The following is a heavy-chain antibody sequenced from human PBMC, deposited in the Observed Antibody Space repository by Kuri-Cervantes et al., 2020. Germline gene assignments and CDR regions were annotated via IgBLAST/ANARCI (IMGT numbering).Heavy chain of an antibody. Sequence: ASVKVSCKASGYTFTSYYMHWVRQAPGQGLEWMGIINPSGGSTSYAQKFQGRVTMTRDTSTSTVYMELSSLGSEDTAVYYCAREILPGIAVAGTLDYWGQGTLVTVSS. V-gene: IGHV1-46*01. D-gene: IGHD6-19*01. CDR3: AREILPGIAVAGTLDY. J-gene: IGHJ4*02. CDR2: INPSGGST. CDR1: GYTFTSYY.